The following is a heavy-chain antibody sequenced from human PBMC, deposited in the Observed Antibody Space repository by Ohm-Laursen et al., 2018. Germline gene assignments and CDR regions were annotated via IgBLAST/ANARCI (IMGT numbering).Heavy chain of an antibody. CDR1: GFTVSSNY. V-gene: IGHV3-66*01. Sequence: SLRLSCTASGFTVSSNYMSWVRQAPGKGLEWVSIIYSGGSTYYADSVKGRFTISRDNSKNTLYLQMNSLRAEDTAVYYCAKGPDNMYYYYYGMDVWGQGTTVTVSS. CDR3: AKGPDNMYYYYYGMDV. CDR2: IYSGGST. D-gene: IGHD2/OR15-2a*01. J-gene: IGHJ6*02.